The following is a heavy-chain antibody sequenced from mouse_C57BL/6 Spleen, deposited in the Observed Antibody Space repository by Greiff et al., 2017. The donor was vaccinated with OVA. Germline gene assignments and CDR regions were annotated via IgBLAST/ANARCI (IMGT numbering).Heavy chain of an antibody. J-gene: IGHJ3*01. D-gene: IGHD2-1*01. CDR1: GYSITSDY. CDR3: AYGNYSVTWFAY. CDR2: ISYSGST. V-gene: IGHV3-8*01. Sequence: DVKLVESGPGLAKPSQTLSLTCSVTGYSITSDYWNWIRKFPGNKLEYMGYISYSGSTYYNPSLKSRISITRDTSKNQYYLQLNSVTTEDTATYYCAYGNYSVTWFAYWGQGTLVTVSA.